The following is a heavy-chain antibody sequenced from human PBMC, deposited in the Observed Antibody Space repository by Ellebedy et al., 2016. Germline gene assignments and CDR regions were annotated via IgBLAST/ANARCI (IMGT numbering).Heavy chain of an antibody. CDR3: ARDPRYNWNDMGDAFDI. J-gene: IGHJ3*02. V-gene: IGHV4-30-4*01. Sequence: LRLSCTVSGGSISSGDYYWSWIRQPPGKGLEWIGYIYYSGSTYYNPSLKSRVTISVDTSKNQFSLKLSSVTAADTAVYYCARDPRYNWNDMGDAFDIWGQGTMVTVSS. D-gene: IGHD1-1*01. CDR2: IYYSGST. CDR1: GGSISSGDYY.